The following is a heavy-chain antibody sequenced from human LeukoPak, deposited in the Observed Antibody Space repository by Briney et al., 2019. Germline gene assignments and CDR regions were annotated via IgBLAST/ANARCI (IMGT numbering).Heavy chain of an antibody. V-gene: IGHV1-69*05. CDR3: ARDSPYCSGGSCFRFDP. Sequence: SVKVSCKASGSTFSSYAINWVRQAPGQGLEWMGRIIPIFGTANYAQKFQGRVTITTDESTSTAYMELSSLRSEDTAVYYCARDSPYCSGGSCFRFDPWGQGTLVTVSS. J-gene: IGHJ5*02. CDR1: GSTFSSYA. CDR2: IIPIFGTA. D-gene: IGHD2-15*01.